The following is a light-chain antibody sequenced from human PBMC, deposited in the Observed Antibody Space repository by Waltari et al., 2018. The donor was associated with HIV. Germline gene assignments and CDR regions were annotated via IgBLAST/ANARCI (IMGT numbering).Light chain of an antibody. CDR1: QIIDYW. CDR3: QQYNSHSYT. Sequence: DVQMTQSPSTLSASVGDRVSITCRASQIIDYWLAWYQQKPGQPPKLLIYKTSYLESGFPTRFSGSGSGADFTLTIDGLQPEDFATYYCQQYNSHSYTFGQGTKLDIK. CDR2: KTS. V-gene: IGKV1-5*03. J-gene: IGKJ2*01.